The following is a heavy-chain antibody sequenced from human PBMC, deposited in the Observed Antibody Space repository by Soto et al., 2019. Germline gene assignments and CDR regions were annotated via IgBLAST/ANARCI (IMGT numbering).Heavy chain of an antibody. CDR1: GVSISSGNW. CDR3: ARLVYDTPLNYMYFDF. D-gene: IGHD3-10*01. V-gene: IGHV4-4*02. J-gene: IGHJ4*02. CDR2: IFHDGTA. Sequence: PSETLSLTCAVSGVSISSGNWWTWVRQPPQRGLEYIGEIFHDGTANYYPSFERRVAISVDTSKNQFSLKLTSVTAADTAIYFCARLVYDTPLNYMYFDFWGQGTLVTVSS.